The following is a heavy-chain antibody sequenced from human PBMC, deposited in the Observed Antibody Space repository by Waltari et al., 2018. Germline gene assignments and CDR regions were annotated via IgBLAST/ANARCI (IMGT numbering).Heavy chain of an antibody. J-gene: IGHJ3*01. CDR3: ATYIGASVGTAAFDV. CDR2: ISYNGAT. Sequence: QLQLQASGPGLVKPSETLALTCSVSGGSITTNRHYLGWIRQPPGQGLEWIGTISYNGATYSSPSLRGRLTLSRDTTMNQLSLKLGSVTAADTAVYYCATYIGASVGTAAFDVWGQGTMVTVSS. V-gene: IGHV4-39*01. D-gene: IGHD5-12*01. CDR1: GGSITTNRHY.